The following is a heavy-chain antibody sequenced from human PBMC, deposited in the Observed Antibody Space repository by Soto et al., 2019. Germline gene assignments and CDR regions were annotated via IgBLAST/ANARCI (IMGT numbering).Heavy chain of an antibody. Sequence: QVQLQESGPGLVKPSQTLSLTCTVSGGSISSGDYYWSWIRQPPGKGLEWIGYIYYSGSTYYNPSLKSRVTISVDTSKNQFSLKLSSVTAADTAVYYCARDCQGWGTAMVRYNWFDPWGQGTLVTVSS. CDR1: GGSISSGDYY. V-gene: IGHV4-30-4*01. CDR3: ARDCQGWGTAMVRYNWFDP. D-gene: IGHD5-18*01. J-gene: IGHJ5*02. CDR2: IYYSGST.